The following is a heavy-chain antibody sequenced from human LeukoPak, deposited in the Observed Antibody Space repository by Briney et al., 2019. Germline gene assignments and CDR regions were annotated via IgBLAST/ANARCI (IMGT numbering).Heavy chain of an antibody. Sequence: GGSLRLSCAVSGFAFGSEAMSWVRQSPARGLEWVASISPGGGTTYYADYVKGRFTISRDNSKNSLFVQMNSLRAEDTAVYYCAKVLVGVYAMSYFDYWGQGTLVTVSS. V-gene: IGHV3-23*01. D-gene: IGHD2-8*01. CDR3: AKVLVGVYAMSYFDY. J-gene: IGHJ4*02. CDR2: ISPGGGTT. CDR1: GFAFGSEA.